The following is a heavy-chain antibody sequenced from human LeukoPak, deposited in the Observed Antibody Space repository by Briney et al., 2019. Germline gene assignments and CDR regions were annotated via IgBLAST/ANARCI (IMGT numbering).Heavy chain of an antibody. D-gene: IGHD5-18*01. J-gene: IGHJ5*02. CDR3: ARDGGEYSYVYFDP. CDR2: IYHSGST. Sequence: SETLSLTCAVSGGSISSGGYSWSWIRQPPGKGLEWIGYIYHSGSTYYNPSLKSRVTIPVDRSKNQFSLKLSSVTAADTAVYYCARDGGEYSYVYFDPWGQGTLVTVSS. CDR1: GGSISSGGYS. V-gene: IGHV4-30-2*01.